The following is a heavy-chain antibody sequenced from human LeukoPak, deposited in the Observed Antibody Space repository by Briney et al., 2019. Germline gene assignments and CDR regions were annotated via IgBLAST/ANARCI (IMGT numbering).Heavy chain of an antibody. CDR3: AKSPRGYNYYMDV. CDR2: ISGAAISI. Sequence: PGGSLRLSCAVTGFTFSTCAMSWVRQAPGKGLEWVAGISGAAISIYYADSVKGRFTISRDNSNNTLYLQMNSLRAEDTAIYYCAKSPRGYNYYMDVWGKGTTVTVSS. D-gene: IGHD3-10*01. V-gene: IGHV3-23*01. J-gene: IGHJ6*03. CDR1: GFTFSTCA.